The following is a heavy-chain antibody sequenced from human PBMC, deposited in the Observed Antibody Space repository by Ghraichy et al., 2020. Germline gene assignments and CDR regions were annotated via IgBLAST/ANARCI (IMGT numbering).Heavy chain of an antibody. Sequence: GESLNISCAASGFAVNNYDMHWVRQAPGKGLEWVSVIGTNSDTYYSCSVKGRFTISRDNAKNSLYLQMNSLGDGDTAVYYCARAEKSRRSYGDYVLGYWGQGTLVTVSS. D-gene: IGHD4-17*01. J-gene: IGHJ4*02. CDR1: GFAVNNYD. CDR3: ARAEKSRRSYGDYVLGY. CDR2: IGTNSDT. V-gene: IGHV3-13*01.